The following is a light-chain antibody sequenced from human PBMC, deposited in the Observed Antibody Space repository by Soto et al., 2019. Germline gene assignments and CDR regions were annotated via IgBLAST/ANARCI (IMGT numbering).Light chain of an antibody. CDR1: PSFRGL. V-gene: IGKV3-11*01. CDR3: QQRHMWPIP. Sequence: EVVLTQSPVTLSLAPGERATLSCRASPSFRGLLAWYQQKPGQAPRLLIYDAYNRATGIPPRFSGSGSGTDFTLTISSLEPEDSAVYYCQQRHMWPIPFGQGTRLEIK. CDR2: DAY. J-gene: IGKJ5*01.